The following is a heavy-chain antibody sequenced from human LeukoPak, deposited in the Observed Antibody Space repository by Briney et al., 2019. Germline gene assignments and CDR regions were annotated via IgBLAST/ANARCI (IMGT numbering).Heavy chain of an antibody. CDR1: GFTFSSYA. Sequence: PGGSLGLSCAASGFTFSSYAMSWVRQAPGKGLEWVSAISGSGGSTYYADSVKGRFAISRDNSKNTLYLQMNSLRAEDTAVYYCAKGSGYSSSRFDPWGQGTLVTVSS. CDR2: ISGSGGST. V-gene: IGHV3-23*01. D-gene: IGHD6-13*01. J-gene: IGHJ5*02. CDR3: AKGSGYSSSRFDP.